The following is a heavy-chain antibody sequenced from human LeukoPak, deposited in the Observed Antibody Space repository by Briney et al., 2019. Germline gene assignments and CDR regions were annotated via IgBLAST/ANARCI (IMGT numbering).Heavy chain of an antibody. Sequence: GKSLRLSCAASGFTFSTYGIHWVRQAPGKGLEWVGIINPSGGSTSYAQKFQGRVTMTRDTSTSTVYMELSSLRSEDTAVYYCARRGVGATGSFDYWGQGTLVTVSS. CDR1: GFTFSTYG. J-gene: IGHJ4*02. CDR2: INPSGGST. CDR3: ARRGVGATGSFDY. D-gene: IGHD1-26*01. V-gene: IGHV1-46*01.